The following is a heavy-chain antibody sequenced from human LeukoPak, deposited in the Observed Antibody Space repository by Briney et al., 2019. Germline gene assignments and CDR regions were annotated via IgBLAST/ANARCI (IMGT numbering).Heavy chain of an antibody. J-gene: IGHJ4*02. V-gene: IGHV3-30*18. CDR1: GFTFSSYG. Sequence: GGSLRLSCAASGFTFSSYGMHWVRQAPGKGLEWVAVISYDGSNKYYADSVKGRFTISRGNSKNTLYLQMNSLRAEDTAVYYCAKDIGQWELLFDYWGQGTLVTVSS. CDR3: AKDIGQWELLFDY. CDR2: ISYDGSNK. D-gene: IGHD1-26*01.